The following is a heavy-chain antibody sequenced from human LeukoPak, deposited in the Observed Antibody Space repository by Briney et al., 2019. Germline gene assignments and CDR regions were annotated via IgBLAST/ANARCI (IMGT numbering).Heavy chain of an antibody. CDR1: GGSFSGYY. CDR2: INHSGST. V-gene: IGHV4-34*01. CDR3: VSSWYPQVFDY. Sequence: SETLSLTCAVYGGSFSGYYWSWIRQPPGKGLEWIGEINHSGSTNYNPSLKSRVTISVDTSKNQFSLKLSSVTAADTAVYYCVSSWYPQVFDYWGQGTLVTVSS. D-gene: IGHD6-13*01. J-gene: IGHJ4*02.